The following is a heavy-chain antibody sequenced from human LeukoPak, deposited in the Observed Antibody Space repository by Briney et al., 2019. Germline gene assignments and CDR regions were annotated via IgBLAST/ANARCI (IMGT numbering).Heavy chain of an antibody. D-gene: IGHD3-10*01. CDR3: AKHYYGSGSQKYYFDY. Sequence: GGALRLSCAASVFIFSDYGMHWVRQAPGKGLEWVTLVRNDGSDKYYADSVKGRFTISRDNSKNTLYLQMNSLRPEDTAVYYCAKHYYGSGSQKYYFDYWGQGTLVTVSS. V-gene: IGHV3-30*02. CDR2: VRNDGSDK. CDR1: VFIFSDYG. J-gene: IGHJ4*02.